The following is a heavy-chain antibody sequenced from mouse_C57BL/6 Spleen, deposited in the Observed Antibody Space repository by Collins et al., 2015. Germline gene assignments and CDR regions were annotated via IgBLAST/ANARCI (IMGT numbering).Heavy chain of an antibody. J-gene: IGHJ2*01. D-gene: IGHD2-3*01. Sequence: EVKLVESGGGLVKPGGSLKLSCAASGFTFSSYAMSWVRQTPENRLEWVASISSGGSTYYPDSVKGRFTISRDNARNILYLQMSSLRSEDTAMYYCARGEGLLPYYFDYWGQGTTLTVSS. CDR2: ISSGGST. CDR1: GFTFSSYA. CDR3: ARGEGLLPYYFDY. V-gene: IGHV5-6-5*01.